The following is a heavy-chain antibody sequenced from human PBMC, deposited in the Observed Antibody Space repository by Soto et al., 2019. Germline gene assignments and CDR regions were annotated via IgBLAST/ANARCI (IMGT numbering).Heavy chain of an antibody. CDR1: GGSISSGGYS. CDR2: IYHSGST. V-gene: IGHV4-30-2*01. Sequence: QLQLQESGSGLVKPSQTLSLTCAVSGGSISSGGYSWSWIRQPPGKGLEWIGYIYHSGSTYYNPSLKSRVTISVDRSKNQFSLKLSSVTAADTAVYYCAREVRSEPLAGGAFDIWGQGTMVTVSS. D-gene: IGHD6-6*01. CDR3: AREVRSEPLAGGAFDI. J-gene: IGHJ3*02.